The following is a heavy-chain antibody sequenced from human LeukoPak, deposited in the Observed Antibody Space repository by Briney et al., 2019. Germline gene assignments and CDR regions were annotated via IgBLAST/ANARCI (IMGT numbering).Heavy chain of an antibody. CDR2: IRFDGGDT. Sequence: PGGSLRLSCAASGFTFNNYWMHWVRQAPGMGLMWVSSIRFDGGDTAYADSAKGRFTISRDNAKNTMFLQMNNLRAEDTAVHYCAKEIEGFQVWAQGTLVTVSS. J-gene: IGHJ3*01. CDR3: AKEIEGFQV. CDR1: GFTFNNYW. V-gene: IGHV3-74*01.